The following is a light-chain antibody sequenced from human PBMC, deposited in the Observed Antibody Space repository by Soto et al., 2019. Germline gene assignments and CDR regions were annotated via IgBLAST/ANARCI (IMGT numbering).Light chain of an antibody. CDR2: DAS. CDR1: QSVTRY. J-gene: IGKJ4*01. V-gene: IGKV3-11*01. CDR3: QQRSNWPPLT. Sequence: EIVLTQSPASLSLSVGERATLSCRASQSVTRYLAWYQKKPGQTPRLLIYDASNRAAGVPARFSGSGSGTDFTLTISSLEPEAFAVYYCQQRSNWPPLTFGGGTKVEI.